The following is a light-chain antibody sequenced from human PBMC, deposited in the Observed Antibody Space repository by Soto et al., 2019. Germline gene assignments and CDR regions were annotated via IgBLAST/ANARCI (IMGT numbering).Light chain of an antibody. Sequence: EIVLTQSPGTLSLSPGESATLSCRASRSLDSGQLAWYQQKVGRAPRLLIHDAFMRATGIPDRFSGSGSGTDFTLTIAILEPEDFAGYYCQQYGDSTRTFGQGTRLETK. CDR1: RSLDSGQ. V-gene: IGKV3-20*01. J-gene: IGKJ5*01. CDR3: QQYGDSTRT. CDR2: DAF.